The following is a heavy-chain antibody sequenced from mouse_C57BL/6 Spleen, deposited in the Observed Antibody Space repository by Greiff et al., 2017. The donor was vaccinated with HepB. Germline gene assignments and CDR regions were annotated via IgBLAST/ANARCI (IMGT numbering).Heavy chain of an antibody. J-gene: IGHJ1*03. D-gene: IGHD1-1*01. Sequence: EVQRVESGGDLVKPGGSLKLSCAASGFTFSSYGMSWVRQTPDKRLEWVATISSGGSYTYYPDSVKGRFTISRDNAKNTLYLQMSSLKSEDTAMYYCARLRGDYYGSSYWYFDVWGTGTTVTVSS. CDR1: GFTFSSYG. CDR3: ARLRGDYYGSSYWYFDV. V-gene: IGHV5-6*01. CDR2: ISSGGSYT.